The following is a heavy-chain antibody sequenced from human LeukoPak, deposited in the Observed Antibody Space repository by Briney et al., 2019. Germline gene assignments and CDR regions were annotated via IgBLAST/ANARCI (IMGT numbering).Heavy chain of an antibody. D-gene: IGHD4-11*01. CDR1: GFTFSSYA. V-gene: IGHV3-23*01. Sequence: GGSLRLSCAASGFTFSSYAMSWVRRAPGKGLERVSAISASGGSTYYADSVKGRFTISRDNSKNTLYLQMNSLRAEDTAVYYCAKGYNYSKGWFDPWGQGTLVTVSS. CDR2: ISASGGST. CDR3: AKGYNYSKGWFDP. J-gene: IGHJ5*02.